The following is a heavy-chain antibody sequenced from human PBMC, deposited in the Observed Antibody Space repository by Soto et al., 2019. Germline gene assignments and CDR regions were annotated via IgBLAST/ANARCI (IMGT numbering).Heavy chain of an antibody. D-gene: IGHD6-13*01. Sequence: EVQLVESGGGLVQPGGSLRLSCAASGFTFSSYWMSWVRQAPGKGLEWVANIKQDGSERYYVDSVKGRFTISRDNAKNSLYLQMNSLRAEDTAVYYCARAYMGGSYSSSWYVKNNWFDPWGQGTLVTVSS. V-gene: IGHV3-7*01. CDR1: GFTFSSYW. CDR2: IKQDGSER. J-gene: IGHJ5*02. CDR3: ARAYMGGSYSSSWYVKNNWFDP.